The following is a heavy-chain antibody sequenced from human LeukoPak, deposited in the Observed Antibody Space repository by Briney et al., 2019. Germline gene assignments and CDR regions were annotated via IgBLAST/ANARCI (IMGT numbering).Heavy chain of an antibody. CDR2: ISGSGHST. J-gene: IGHJ6*02. D-gene: IGHD5-18*01. CDR3: ARDTRYSYGNTDYYYYGMDV. CDR1: GFTFGTYA. V-gene: IGHV3-23*01. Sequence: GGSLRLSCAASGFTFGTYAISWVRQAPGKGLKWVSTISGSGHSTYYADSVKGRFTISRHNSKNTLYLQMNSLRAEDTAVYYCARDTRYSYGNTDYYYYGMDVWGQGTTVTVSS.